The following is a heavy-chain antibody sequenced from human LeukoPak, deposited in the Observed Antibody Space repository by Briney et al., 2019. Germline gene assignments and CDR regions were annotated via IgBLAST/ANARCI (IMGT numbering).Heavy chain of an antibody. CDR2: ISGGGAGT. D-gene: IGHD3-22*01. J-gene: IGHJ4*02. CDR3: AKDLPWNYYDSSGYPVFDY. Sequence: GGSLRLSCAASGLSFGFYAMSWVRQAPGKGLEWVSSISGGGAGTYYADSVRGRFTISRDNSKNTLYLQMDSLRAEDTALYYCAKDLPWNYYDSSGYPVFDYWGQGTLVTVSS. CDR1: GLSFGFYA. V-gene: IGHV3-23*01.